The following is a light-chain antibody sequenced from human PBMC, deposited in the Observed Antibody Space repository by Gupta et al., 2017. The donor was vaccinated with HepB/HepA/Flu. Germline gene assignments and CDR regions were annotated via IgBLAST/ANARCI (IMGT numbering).Light chain of an antibody. CDR1: SSNIGAGYD. CDR3: QSYDSAGVV. J-gene: IGLJ2*01. V-gene: IGLV1-40*01. CDR2: GNS. Sequence: QSVLTQPPSVSGAPGQRVTISCTGSSSNIGAGYDVHWYQQLPGTAPKLLIYGNSNRPSGVPDRFSGSKSGTSAFLAITGLQAEDEADYYCQSYDSAGVVFGGGTKLTVL.